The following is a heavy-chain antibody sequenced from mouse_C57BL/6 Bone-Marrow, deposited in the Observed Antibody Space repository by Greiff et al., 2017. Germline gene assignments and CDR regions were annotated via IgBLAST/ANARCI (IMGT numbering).Heavy chain of an antibody. CDR3: ARAYYSNCFDY. V-gene: IGHV3-1*01. D-gene: IGHD2-5*01. CDR1: GYSITSGYD. CDR2: ISYSGST. Sequence: EVKLVESGPGMVKPSQSLSLTCTVTGYSITSGYDWHWIRHFPGNKLEWMGYISYSGSTNYNPSLKSRISITHDTSKNHFFLKLNSVTTEDTATDYCARAYYSNCFDYWGQGTTLTVSS. J-gene: IGHJ2*01.